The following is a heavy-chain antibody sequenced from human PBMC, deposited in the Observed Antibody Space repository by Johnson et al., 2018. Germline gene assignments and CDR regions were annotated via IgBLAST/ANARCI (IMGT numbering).Heavy chain of an antibody. J-gene: IGHJ6*02. CDR1: RFTSINSA. Sequence: QLVESGPEVKKPGTSVKVSCKASRFTSINSAVQWVRQARGQRPEWIGWIVVGSGDTNYAQKFQDRVTISRDMSTTTIYMELSSLRSGDTAVYYWAGYLWAGAVYYYGMDVWGQGTTVTVSS. V-gene: IGHV1-58*01. D-gene: IGHD3-10*01. CDR3: AGYLWAGAVYYYGMDV. CDR2: IVVGSGDT.